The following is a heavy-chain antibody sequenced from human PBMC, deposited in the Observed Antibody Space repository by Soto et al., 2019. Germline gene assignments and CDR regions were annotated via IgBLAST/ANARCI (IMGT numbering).Heavy chain of an antibody. Sequence: QITLKESGPTLVRPTQTLTLTCTFSGFSLTTSGVGVGWIRQPPGKALEWLAVIYWDDDKRYRSSLKSRLTITTDTSNNQVVLTMTNMDPVDTATYYCAHHPYYCLGSYSFDYWGQGTLVTVSS. CDR2: IYWDDDK. D-gene: IGHD3-10*01. J-gene: IGHJ4*02. CDR3: AHHPYYCLGSYSFDY. V-gene: IGHV2-5*02. CDR1: GFSLTTSGVG.